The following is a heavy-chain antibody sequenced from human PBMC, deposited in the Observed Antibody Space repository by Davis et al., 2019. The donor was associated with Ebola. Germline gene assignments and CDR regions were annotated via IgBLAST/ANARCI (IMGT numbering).Heavy chain of an antibody. CDR2: INWNGGST. Sequence: GGSLRLSCAASGFTFDDYGMSWVRQAPGKGLEWVSGINWNGGSTGYADSVKGRFTTSRDNAKNSLYLQMNSLRAEDTALYHRARGGIAAAPSYYYYGMDVWGQGTTVTVSS. CDR3: ARGGIAAAPSYYYYGMDV. J-gene: IGHJ6*02. V-gene: IGHV3-20*01. D-gene: IGHD6-13*01. CDR1: GFTFDDYG.